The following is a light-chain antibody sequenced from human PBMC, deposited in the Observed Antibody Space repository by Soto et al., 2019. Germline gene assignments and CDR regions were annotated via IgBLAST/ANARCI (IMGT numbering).Light chain of an antibody. CDR3: CSSAPGRTVV. Sequence: QSALTQPASVSGSPGQSITISCTGTSSDVGGYNYVSWYQQHPGKAPKLMIYEGTKRPSGVSNRFSGSEPGNTASLTISGLQAEDEADYFCCSSAPGRTVVFGTGTQLTVL. J-gene: IGLJ1*01. V-gene: IGLV2-14*01. CDR2: EGT. CDR1: SSDVGGYNY.